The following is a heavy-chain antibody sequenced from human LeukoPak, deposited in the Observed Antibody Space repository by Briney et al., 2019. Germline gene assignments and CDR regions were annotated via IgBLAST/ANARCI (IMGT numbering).Heavy chain of an antibody. CDR3: AKDTSRHVWGNYRLNPSLDY. Sequence: GGSLRLSCAASGFTFSSYGMHWVRQAPGKGLEWVAFIRYDGSNKYYADSVKGRFTISRDNSKNTLYLQMNSLRAEDTALYYCAKDTSRHVWGNYRLNPSLDYWGQGTLVTVSS. V-gene: IGHV3-30*02. CDR1: GFTFSSYG. CDR2: IRYDGSNK. D-gene: IGHD3-16*02. J-gene: IGHJ4*02.